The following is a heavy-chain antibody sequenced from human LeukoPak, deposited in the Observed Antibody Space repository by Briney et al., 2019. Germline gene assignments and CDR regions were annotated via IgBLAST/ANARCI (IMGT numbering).Heavy chain of an antibody. V-gene: IGHV4-39*01. Sequence: PSETLSLTCTVSGXSITSGSYYWGWIRQPPEKGLEWVGSLYSRGKIFYNPSLQSRVTISGDTSKNQFSLKLSSVTAADTALYYCARHRGGDDERFDYWGQGTLVTVSS. CDR3: ARHRGGDDERFDY. CDR1: GXSITSGSYY. D-gene: IGHD2-21*02. J-gene: IGHJ4*02. CDR2: LYSRGKI.